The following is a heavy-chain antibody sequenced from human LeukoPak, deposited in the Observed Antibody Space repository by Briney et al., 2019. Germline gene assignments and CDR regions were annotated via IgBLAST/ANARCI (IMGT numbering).Heavy chain of an antibody. V-gene: IGHV3-30*02. Sequence: GGSLRLSCAASGFTFSSYGMHWVRQAPGKGLEWVAFIRYDGSNKYYADSVKGRFTISRDNSKNTLYLQMNSLRAEDTAVYYCAKDRSIAENWFDPWGQGTLVTVSS. CDR2: IRYDGSNK. CDR1: GFTFSSYG. D-gene: IGHD6-6*01. CDR3: AKDRSIAENWFDP. J-gene: IGHJ5*02.